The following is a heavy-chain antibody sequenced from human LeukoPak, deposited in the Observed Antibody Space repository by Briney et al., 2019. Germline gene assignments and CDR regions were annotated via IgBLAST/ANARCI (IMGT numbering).Heavy chain of an antibody. V-gene: IGHV3-30-3*01. Sequence: PGRSLRLSCAASGFAFNTYAMHWVRQAPGKGLEWVAVVSHDGSNKYYTESVKGRFTVSRDNSKNTLFLQMNSLRPEDTAVYYCASIFGGWGQGTLLTASS. CDR3: ASIFGG. J-gene: IGHJ4*02. CDR2: VSHDGSNK. D-gene: IGHD3-3*02. CDR1: GFAFNTYA.